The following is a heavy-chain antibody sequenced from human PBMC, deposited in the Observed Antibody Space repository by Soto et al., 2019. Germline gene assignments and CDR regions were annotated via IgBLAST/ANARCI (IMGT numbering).Heavy chain of an antibody. CDR3: AREGDSLGYYYYGMDV. V-gene: IGHV4-39*02. CDR2: IYYSGST. D-gene: IGHD6-13*01. J-gene: IGHJ6*02. Sequence: SETLSLTCTVSGGSISSSSYYWGWIRQPPGKGLEWIGSIYYSGSTYYNPSLKSRVTISVDTSKNQFSLKLSSVTAADTAVYYCAREGDSLGYYYYGMDVWGQGTTVTVSS. CDR1: GGSISSSSYY.